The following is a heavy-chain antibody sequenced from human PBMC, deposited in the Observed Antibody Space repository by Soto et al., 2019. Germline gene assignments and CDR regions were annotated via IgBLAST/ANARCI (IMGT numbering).Heavy chain of an antibody. CDR1: GGSVSSGNYH. CDR2: VFFTGST. Sequence: QVQLLESGPGLVKPSETLSLTCTVSGGSVSSGNYHWSWVRQTPGKGLEWIGYVFFTGSTNYNPSLKSRVTISVDTSKNQFSLELRSVTAADTAVYYCARDGHGMDVWGQGTTVTVSS. J-gene: IGHJ6*02. CDR3: ARDGHGMDV. V-gene: IGHV4-61*01.